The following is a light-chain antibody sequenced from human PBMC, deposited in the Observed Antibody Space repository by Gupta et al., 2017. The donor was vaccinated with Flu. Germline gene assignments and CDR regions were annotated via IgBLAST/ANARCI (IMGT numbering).Light chain of an antibody. CDR2: GSA. V-gene: IGKV1-39*01. J-gene: IGKJ4*02. CDR3: QQTYRSTWS. Sequence: PSTLSASVGDTVTITCRASRNIDSSLNWLQQKPGKAPKLLFYGSAPLETGVPPRFTHGGSGTHFTLTITSLQPDDFATYFCQQTYRSTWSCGGGTKV. CDR1: RNIDSS.